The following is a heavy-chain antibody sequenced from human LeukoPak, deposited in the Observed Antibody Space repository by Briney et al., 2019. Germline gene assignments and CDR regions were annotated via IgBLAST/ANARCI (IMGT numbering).Heavy chain of an antibody. CDR1: GYTFTGYY. Sequence: ASVKVSCKSSGYTFTGYYMHRVRQAPGQGLEWMGWINPNSGGTNYAQKFQGRVTMTRDTSISTAYMELSRLRSDDTAVYYCARPLDYGDYLWGQGTLVTVSS. V-gene: IGHV1-2*02. CDR3: ARPLDYGDYL. D-gene: IGHD4-17*01. J-gene: IGHJ5*02. CDR2: INPNSGGT.